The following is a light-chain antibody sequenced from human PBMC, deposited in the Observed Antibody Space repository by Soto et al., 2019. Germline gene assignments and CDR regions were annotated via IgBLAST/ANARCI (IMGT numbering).Light chain of an antibody. Sequence: AIRMTQSPSSLSASTGDRVTITCRASQGISSYLAWYQQKPGKAPKLLIYAASTLQSGVPPRFSGSGSGTDFTLTISCLQSEDFASYYCQQYYSYPLTIGGGTKVEIK. CDR2: AAS. CDR1: QGISSY. V-gene: IGKV1-8*01. J-gene: IGKJ4*01. CDR3: QQYYSYPLT.